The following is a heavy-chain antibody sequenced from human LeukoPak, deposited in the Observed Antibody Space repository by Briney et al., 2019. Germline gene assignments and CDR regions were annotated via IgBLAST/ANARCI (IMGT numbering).Heavy chain of an antibody. CDR1: GITLSNYG. D-gene: IGHD3-22*01. V-gene: IGHV3-23*01. CDR3: AKRGVVIRVILVGFHKEAYYFDS. J-gene: IGHJ4*02. CDR2: ISDSGGRT. Sequence: QPGGSLRLSCAVSGITLSNYGMSWVRQAPGKGLEWVAGISDSGGRTNYADSVKGRFTISRDNPENTLYLQMNSLRAEDTAVYFCAKRGVVIRVILVGFHKEAYYFDSWGQGALVTVSS.